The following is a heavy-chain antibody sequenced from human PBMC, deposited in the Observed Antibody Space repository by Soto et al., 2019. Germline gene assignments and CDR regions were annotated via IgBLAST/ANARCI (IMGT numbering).Heavy chain of an antibody. J-gene: IGHJ4*02. V-gene: IGHV3-9*01. D-gene: IGHD1-26*01. CDR1: GFTFDDYA. Sequence: EVQLVESGGGLVQPGRSLRLSCAASGFTFDDYAMHWVRQAPGKGLEWVSGISWNSGSIGYADSVKGRFTISRDNAKNSLYLQMNSLRAEDTALYYCAKDIWVGATGGFDYWGQGTLVTVSS. CDR2: ISWNSGSI. CDR3: AKDIWVGATGGFDY.